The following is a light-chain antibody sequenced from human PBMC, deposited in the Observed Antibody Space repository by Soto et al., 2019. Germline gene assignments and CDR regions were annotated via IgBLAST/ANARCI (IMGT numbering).Light chain of an antibody. CDR2: DVS. CDR3: SSYTSSSTLYV. CDR1: SSDVGGYKY. V-gene: IGLV2-14*01. Sequence: QSALTQPASVSGSPGQSITISCTGTSSDVGGYKYVSWYQKHPGKAPKLMIYDVSNRPSGVSNRFSGSKSGNTASLTISGLQAEDEADYYCSSYTSSSTLYVFGTGTKVTVL. J-gene: IGLJ1*01.